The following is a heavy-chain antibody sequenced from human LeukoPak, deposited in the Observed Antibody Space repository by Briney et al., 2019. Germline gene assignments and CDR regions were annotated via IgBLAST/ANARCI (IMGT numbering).Heavy chain of an antibody. CDR2: INHNGST. J-gene: IGHJ4*02. CDR1: GGSFSGYY. Sequence: SETLSLTCAVYGGSFSGYYWSWLRQPPGKGLEGIGEINHNGSTNYNPSLKSRVAISVDTSKSQFSLKVRYVTAAATAVYYCARGLNDSWTGENYWGQGTLVTVSS. CDR3: ARGLNDSWTGENY. V-gene: IGHV4-34*01. D-gene: IGHD3-3*01.